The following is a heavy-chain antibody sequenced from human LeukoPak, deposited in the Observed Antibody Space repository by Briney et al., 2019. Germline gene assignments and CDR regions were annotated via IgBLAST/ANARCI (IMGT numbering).Heavy chain of an antibody. CDR3: ARGSTYDSYNWFDP. D-gene: IGHD3-3*01. CDR1: GGSISSYY. V-gene: IGHV4-59*08. J-gene: IGHJ5*02. CDR2: IYYSGST. Sequence: SETLSLTCTVSGGSISSYYWSWIRQPPGKGLEWIGYIYYSGSTNYNPSLKSRVTISVDTSKNQFSLKLSSVTAADTAVYYCARGSTYDSYNWFDPWGQGTLVTVSS.